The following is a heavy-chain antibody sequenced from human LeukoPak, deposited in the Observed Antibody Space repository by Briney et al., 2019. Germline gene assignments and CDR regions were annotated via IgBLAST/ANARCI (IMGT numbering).Heavy chain of an antibody. CDR1: GFTFDDYG. CDR3: ARLAAAGRLDY. D-gene: IGHD6-13*01. J-gene: IGHJ4*02. V-gene: IGHV3-20*04. Sequence: PGGSLRLSCAASGFTFDDYGMSWVRQAPRKGLEWVSGINWYGGSTGYADSVKGRFTISRDNAKNSLYLQMTSLRAEDTALYYCARLAAAGRLDYWGQGTLVTVSS. CDR2: INWYGGST.